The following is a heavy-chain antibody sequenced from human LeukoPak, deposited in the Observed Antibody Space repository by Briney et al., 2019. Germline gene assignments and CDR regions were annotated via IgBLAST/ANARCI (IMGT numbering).Heavy chain of an antibody. D-gene: IGHD3-3*01. V-gene: IGHV1-69*13. J-gene: IGHJ4*02. CDR2: IIPIFGTA. Sequence: GASVKVSCKASGGTFSSYAISWVRQAPGQGLEWMGGIIPIFGTANYAQKFQGRVTITADESTSTAYMELSSLRSEDTAVYYCARVTNLYYDFWSGPLYWGQGTLVTVSS. CDR3: ARVTNLYYDFWSGPLY. CDR1: GGTFSSYA.